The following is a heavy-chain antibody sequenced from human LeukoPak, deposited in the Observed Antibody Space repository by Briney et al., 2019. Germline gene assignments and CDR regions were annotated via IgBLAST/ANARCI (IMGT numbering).Heavy chain of an antibody. V-gene: IGHV3-9*01. CDR2: ISWNSGSI. D-gene: IGHD1-1*01. Sequence: PGRSLRLSCAASGFTFDDYAMHWVRQAPGKGLEWVSGISWNSGSIGYADSVKGRFTISRDNAKNSLYLQMSSLRAEDTALYYCAKDRDWNDALDYWGQGTLVTVSS. J-gene: IGHJ4*02. CDR1: GFTFDDYA. CDR3: AKDRDWNDALDY.